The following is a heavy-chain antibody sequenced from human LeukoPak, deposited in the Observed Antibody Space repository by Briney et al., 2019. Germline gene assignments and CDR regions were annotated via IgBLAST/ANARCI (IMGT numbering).Heavy chain of an antibody. CDR2: INPRGTAT. J-gene: IGHJ5*02. CDR3: ARDTSEGDYAWWFDP. CDR1: GYSFTSHY. Sequence: GASVKVSCKASGYSFTSHYMHWVRQAPGQVLEWMGLINPRGTATRYAESFQGRLTLTRDLCTSTDYMELSSLRSDDTAVYFCARDTSEGDYAWWFDPWGQGTLVTVAS. D-gene: IGHD3-16*01. V-gene: IGHV1-46*01.